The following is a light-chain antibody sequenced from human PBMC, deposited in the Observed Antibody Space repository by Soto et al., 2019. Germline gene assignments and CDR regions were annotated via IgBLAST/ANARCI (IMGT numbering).Light chain of an antibody. V-gene: IGKV1-12*01. J-gene: IGKJ4*01. CDR1: QGISSR. CDR2: AAS. CDR3: QQANSFPLT. Sequence: DIQMTQSPTSVSPSVGDRVTITCRASQGISSRLAWYQQKPGKAPNLLIYAASSLQSGVPSRFSGSGSETDFTLTIGSLQPEDFATYYCQQANSFPLTFGGGTKVEIK.